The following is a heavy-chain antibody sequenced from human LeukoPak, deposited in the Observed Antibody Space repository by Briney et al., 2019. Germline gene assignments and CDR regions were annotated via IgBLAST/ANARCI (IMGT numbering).Heavy chain of an antibody. Sequence: SETLSLTCAVYGGSFSDDYWSWIRQPPGKGLEWIGEINHSGHTSYNPSLKRRVTISIDTSKNQFSLKVRSVTAADTAVYYCARDPLSSAYVDGFDCWGQGTQVTVSS. CDR1: GGSFSDDY. CDR3: ARDPLSSAYVDGFDC. V-gene: IGHV4-34*01. CDR2: INHSGHT. D-gene: IGHD5-12*01. J-gene: IGHJ4*02.